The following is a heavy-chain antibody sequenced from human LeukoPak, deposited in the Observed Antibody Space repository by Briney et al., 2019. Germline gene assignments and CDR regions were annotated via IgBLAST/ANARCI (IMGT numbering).Heavy chain of an antibody. Sequence: PSETLSLTCTVSGGSSSSYYWSWIRQPPGKGLEWIGYIYYSGSTNYNPSLKSRVTISVDTSKNQFSLKLSSVTAADTAVYYCARAPTHYDYVWGSYSVKWFDPWGQGTLVTVSS. D-gene: IGHD3-16*01. CDR3: ARAPTHYDYVWGSYSVKWFDP. CDR2: IYYSGST. V-gene: IGHV4-59*01. J-gene: IGHJ5*02. CDR1: GGSSSSYY.